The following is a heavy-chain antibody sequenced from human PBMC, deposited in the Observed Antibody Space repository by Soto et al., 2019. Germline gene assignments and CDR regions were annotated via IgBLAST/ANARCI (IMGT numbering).Heavy chain of an antibody. CDR2: INPSGGST. V-gene: IGHV1-46*03. D-gene: IGHD3-9*01. CDR3: ARTFYRITGTINTPLLRYFYWLPHRTTEAPSDAFDI. CDR1: GYTFTSYY. J-gene: IGHJ3*02. Sequence: ASVKVSCKASGYTFTSYYMHWVRQAPGQGLEWMGIINPSGGSTSYAQKFQGRVTMTRDTSTSTVYMELSSLRSEDTAVYYCARTFYRITGTINTPLLRYFYWLPHRTTEAPSDAFDIWGQGTMVTVSS.